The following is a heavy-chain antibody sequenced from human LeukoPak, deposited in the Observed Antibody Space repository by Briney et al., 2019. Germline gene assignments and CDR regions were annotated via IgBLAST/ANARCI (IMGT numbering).Heavy chain of an antibody. Sequence: SETLSLTCTVSGGSISNSNYCWGWIRQPPGKGLEWIGSISYSGSTYYNPSLKSRVSISVDTSKNQFSLKLSSVTAADTAVYYCARHAIARRSTPNYFDYWGQGTLVTVSS. CDR2: ISYSGST. D-gene: IGHD2-15*01. V-gene: IGHV4-39*01. CDR1: GGSISNSNYC. CDR3: ARHAIARRSTPNYFDY. J-gene: IGHJ4*02.